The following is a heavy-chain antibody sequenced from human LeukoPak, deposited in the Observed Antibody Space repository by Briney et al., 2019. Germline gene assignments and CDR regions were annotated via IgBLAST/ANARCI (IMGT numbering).Heavy chain of an antibody. CDR2: ISGSGGNT. CDR1: GFTFSSYA. CDR3: AKDVRVGGGGMDV. V-gene: IGHV3-23*01. Sequence: QPGGSLRLSCAASGFTFSSYAMPWVRQAPGKGLEWVSLISGSGGNTYYADSVKGRFTISRDNSKNTLSLQVNSLRAEDTAVYYCAKDVRVGGGGMDVWGQGTPVTVSS. J-gene: IGHJ6*02. D-gene: IGHD1-26*01.